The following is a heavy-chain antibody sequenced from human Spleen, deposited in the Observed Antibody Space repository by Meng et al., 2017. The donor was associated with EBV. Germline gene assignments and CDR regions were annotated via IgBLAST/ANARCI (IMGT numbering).Heavy chain of an antibody. CDR2: INTNTGNP. J-gene: IGHJ4*02. D-gene: IGHD3-10*01. CDR3: ARETGGY. Sequence: QATPVKSGSWVTEPDASVKGSCKAPGYTLTSYAMNWVRQAPGHGLEWMGWINTNTGNPTYAQGFPVRFVFSLDTSVSTAYLQISSLKAEDTAVYYCARETGGYWGQGTLVTVSS. V-gene: IGHV7-4-1*02. CDR1: GYTLTSYA.